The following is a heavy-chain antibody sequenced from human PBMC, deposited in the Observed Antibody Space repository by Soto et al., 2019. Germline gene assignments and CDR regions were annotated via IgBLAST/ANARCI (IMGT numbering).Heavy chain of an antibody. V-gene: IGHV3-23*01. CDR3: AKDAVDIVVVVEYYYYYMDV. Sequence: PGGSLRLSCGASGFTFSSYAMSWVRQAPGKGLEWVSAISGSGGSTYYADSVKGRFTISRDNSKNTLYLQMNSLRAEDTAVYYCAKDAVDIVVVVEYYYYYMDVWGKGTTVTVSS. J-gene: IGHJ6*03. CDR2: ISGSGGST. CDR1: GFTFSSYA. D-gene: IGHD2-15*01.